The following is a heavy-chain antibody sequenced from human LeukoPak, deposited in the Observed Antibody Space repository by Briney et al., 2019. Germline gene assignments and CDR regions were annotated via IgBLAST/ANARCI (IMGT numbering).Heavy chain of an antibody. Sequence: EASVKVSCKASGYTFTGYYIHWVRQAPGQGLEWMGWINPNSGGTNYAQKFQGRVTMTRDTSISTAYMELSRLRSDDTAVYYCARVRLYRHYFDYGGQGTLVTVSA. D-gene: IGHD2-15*01. V-gene: IGHV1-2*02. CDR1: GYTFTGYY. J-gene: IGHJ4*02. CDR2: INPNSGGT. CDR3: ARVRLYRHYFDY.